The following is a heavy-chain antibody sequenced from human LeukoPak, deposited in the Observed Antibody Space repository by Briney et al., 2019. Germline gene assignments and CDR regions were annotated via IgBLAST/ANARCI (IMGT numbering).Heavy chain of an antibody. V-gene: IGHV3-49*04. J-gene: IGHJ6*03. CDR1: GFIFGDYA. CDR2: IRSKAYGGTA. CDR3: AKPLYSSSRDYYYYMDV. D-gene: IGHD6-6*01. Sequence: GGSLRLSCTGSGFIFGDYAMNWVRQAPGKGLEWVGVIRSKAYGGTAEYAASVKGRFTISRDDSKSIAYLQMSSLKTEDTAVYYCAKPLYSSSRDYYYYMDVWGKGTTVTVSS.